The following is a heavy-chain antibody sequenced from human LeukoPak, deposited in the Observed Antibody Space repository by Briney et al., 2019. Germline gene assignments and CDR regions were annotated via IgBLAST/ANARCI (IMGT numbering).Heavy chain of an antibody. J-gene: IGHJ4*02. Sequence: PGGSLRLSCAASGFIFSGYGMHWVRQAPGKGLEWVSVISYDGINKYYTDSVKGRFTISRDNSKNTLYLQMDSLRDEDTAVYYCAKDMIGGYCSGGACYRPPSIWGQGTLVSVSS. V-gene: IGHV3-30*18. CDR3: AKDMIGGYCSGGACYRPPSI. D-gene: IGHD2-15*01. CDR2: ISYDGINK. CDR1: GFIFSGYG.